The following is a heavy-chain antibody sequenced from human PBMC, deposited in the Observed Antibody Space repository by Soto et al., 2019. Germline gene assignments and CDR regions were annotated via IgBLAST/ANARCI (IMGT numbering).Heavy chain of an antibody. CDR3: ARYNSYAIDY. D-gene: IGHD2-8*01. CDR2: IHYGGTT. Sequence: PSETLSLTCTVSGTSISSYYWSWIRQPPGKGLEWIANIHYGGTTNYNPPLASRVTLSVDTSKNQFSLKMTSVTAADRAMYFCARYNSYAIDYWGRGTLVTVSS. J-gene: IGHJ4*02. CDR1: GTSISSYY. V-gene: IGHV4-59*01.